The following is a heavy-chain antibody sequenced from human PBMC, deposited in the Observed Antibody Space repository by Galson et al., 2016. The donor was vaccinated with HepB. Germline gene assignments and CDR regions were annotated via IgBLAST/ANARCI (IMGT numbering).Heavy chain of an antibody. D-gene: IGHD1-26*01. J-gene: IGHJ3*02. CDR3: AGGSTSGI. Sequence: SLRLSCAASGFSISAFWMGWVRKAPGKGLEWVANINQEGSAKYYVDSAKGRFTISRDNSTSTLCLQMNGLRVEDTAMYYCAGGSTSGIWGQGTMVSVSS. CDR2: INQEGSAK. V-gene: IGHV3-7*01. CDR1: GFSISAFW.